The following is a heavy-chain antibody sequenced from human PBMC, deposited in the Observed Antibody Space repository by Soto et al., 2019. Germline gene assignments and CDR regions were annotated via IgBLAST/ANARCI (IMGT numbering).Heavy chain of an antibody. CDR1: GYSLTTYG. CDR2: ISVHKGNT. J-gene: IGHJ4*02. V-gene: IGHV1-18*01. CDR3: AREYCVSASCYGPDY. Sequence: GASVKVSCKASGYSLTTYGISWVRQAPGQGLEWMGWISVHKGNTIYAQKLQGRVTMTTDTSTSTTYMDLRSLKSDDTAVYYCAREYCVSASCYGPDYWGQGTLVTVSS. D-gene: IGHD2-2*01.